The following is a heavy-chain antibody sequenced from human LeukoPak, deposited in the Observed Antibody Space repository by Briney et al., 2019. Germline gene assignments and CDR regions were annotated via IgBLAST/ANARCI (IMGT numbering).Heavy chain of an antibody. Sequence: GGSLRLSCTASGFTFSDYDMNWVRLAPGKGLEWVSSICGRSSHMYYTDSAKGRFTISRDNAKNSLYLQMNSLRAEDTAVYYCARAFPPLRTSAAGDFWGQGTLVTVSS. CDR1: GFTFSDYD. V-gene: IGHV3-21*06. CDR3: ARAFPPLRTSAAGDF. CDR2: ICGRSSHM. J-gene: IGHJ4*02. D-gene: IGHD6-25*01.